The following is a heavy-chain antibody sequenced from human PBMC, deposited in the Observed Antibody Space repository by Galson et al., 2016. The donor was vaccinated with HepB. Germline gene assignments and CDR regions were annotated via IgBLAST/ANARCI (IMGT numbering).Heavy chain of an antibody. V-gene: IGHV2-5*02. D-gene: IGHD4-23*01. CDR3: VHRFGGRDYEY. J-gene: IGHJ4*02. CDR2: IYWANDQ. Sequence: PALVTPTQTLTLTCTFSGFSLSTSAMAVGWIRQPPGKALEWLAPIYWANDQRHSPSLERRLSIAKETCRNQVVLTMTNMDPLDTATYYCVHRFGGRDYEYWGQGILVTVSS. CDR1: GFSLSTSAMA.